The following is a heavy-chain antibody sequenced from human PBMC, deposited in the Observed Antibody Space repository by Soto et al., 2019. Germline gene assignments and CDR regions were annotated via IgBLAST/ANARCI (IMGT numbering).Heavy chain of an antibody. V-gene: IGHV3-30*03. Sequence: VQLVESGGGVVQPGRSLRLSCAASGFTFSSYGMHWVRQAPGKGLEWVAVISYDGSNKYYADSVKGRFTIARDNSKSTLYLQMTSLRAEDTAVYYCARDFGVDCSGYSLYYWGQGSLVTVSS. CDR2: ISYDGSNK. J-gene: IGHJ4*02. CDR3: ARDFGVDCSGYSLYY. D-gene: IGHD3-22*01. CDR1: GFTFSSYG.